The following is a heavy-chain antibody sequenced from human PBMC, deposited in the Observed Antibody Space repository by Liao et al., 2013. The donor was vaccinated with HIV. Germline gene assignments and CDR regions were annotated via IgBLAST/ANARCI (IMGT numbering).Heavy chain of an antibody. CDR2: IYYTGST. V-gene: IGHV4-30-4*08. J-gene: IGHJ3*01. D-gene: IGHD4/OR15-4a*01. CDR1: GGSINSADYF. Sequence: QVQLQESGPGLVKPSQTLSLTCTVSGGSINSADYFWTWIRLPPGKGLEWIGYIYYTGSTNYSPSLKSRLTISLDMSKNHFSLRLNSLTAADTAVYYCARGLWTSHVFDVWGQGTTVTVSS. CDR3: ARGLWTSHVFDV.